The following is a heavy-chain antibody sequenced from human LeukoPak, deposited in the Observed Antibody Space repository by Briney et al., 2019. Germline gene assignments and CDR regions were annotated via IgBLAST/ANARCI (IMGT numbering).Heavy chain of an antibody. V-gene: IGHV3-7*01. CDR3: ARAVK. D-gene: IGHD3-16*02. CDR1: GFTFSNYW. CDR2: IKKDGSQI. J-gene: IGHJ4*02. Sequence: GGSLRLSCAASGFTFSNYWMSRVRQAPGKGLEWVASIKKDGSQIYYVDSVKGRFTISRDNAKNSLFLQMNSLRAEDTAVYYCARAVKWGQGTLVTVPS.